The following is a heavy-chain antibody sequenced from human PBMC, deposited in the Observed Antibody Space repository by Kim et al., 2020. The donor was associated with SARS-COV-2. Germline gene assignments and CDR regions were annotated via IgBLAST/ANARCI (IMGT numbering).Heavy chain of an antibody. J-gene: IGHJ1*01. D-gene: IGHD7-27*01. CDR3: AREGTGDHGN. Sequence: SETLSLTCSVSGVSLDSGGYYFTWIRQRPGKGLEWVGYIYNTGSAYYTASLQSRLTMSVDTSKSQFSMKLTSVTAADTAVYYCAREGTGDHGNWGPGRLVTVSS. CDR2: IYNTGSA. CDR1: GVSLDSGGYY. V-gene: IGHV4-31*03.